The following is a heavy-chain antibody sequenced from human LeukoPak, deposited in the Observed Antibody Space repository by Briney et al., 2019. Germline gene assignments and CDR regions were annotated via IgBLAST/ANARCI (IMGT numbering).Heavy chain of an antibody. CDR3: AKDLGKVIAAVGTSGFDS. CDR2: INWDGGST. J-gene: IGHJ4*01. D-gene: IGHD6-13*01. Sequence: PGGSLRLSCAASGFNFDDYTMHWVRQIPGKSLEWVSLINWDGGSTFYADSVKGRFTISRDTRKNFLYLQMISLRTEDTALYYCAKDLGKVIAAVGTSGFDSWGRGTLVTVPS. CDR1: GFNFDDYT. V-gene: IGHV3-43*01.